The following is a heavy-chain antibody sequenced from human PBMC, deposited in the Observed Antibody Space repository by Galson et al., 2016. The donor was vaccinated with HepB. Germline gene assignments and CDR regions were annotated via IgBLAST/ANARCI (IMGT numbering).Heavy chain of an antibody. CDR2: LSGSGDPT. J-gene: IGHJ4*02. Sequence: SLRLSCAASGYPFGPYAMSWVRQPPGKGLEWVSSLSGSGDPTYYAGSVKGRFTISRDNSRSILYLQMNSLRAEDTALYYCARSGVWGTHRSPDYWGQGTLVTVSS. V-gene: IGHV3-23*01. CDR3: ARSGVWGTHRSPDY. D-gene: IGHD3-16*02. CDR1: GYPFGPYA.